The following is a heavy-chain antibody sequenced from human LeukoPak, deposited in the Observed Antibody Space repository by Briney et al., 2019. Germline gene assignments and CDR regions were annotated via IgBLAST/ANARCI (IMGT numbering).Heavy chain of an antibody. V-gene: IGHV4-39*01. J-gene: IGHJ4*02. Sequence: SETLSLTCTVSGGSISSGGYYWSWIRQHPGKGLEWIGYIYYSGSTYYNPSLKSRVTTSVDTSTDQFSLRLSSATAADTAIYYCARQSGDQSSAWYFDAWGQGTLVTVSS. CDR1: GGSISSGGYY. CDR3: ARQSGDQSSAWYFDA. D-gene: IGHD6-19*01. CDR2: IYYSGST.